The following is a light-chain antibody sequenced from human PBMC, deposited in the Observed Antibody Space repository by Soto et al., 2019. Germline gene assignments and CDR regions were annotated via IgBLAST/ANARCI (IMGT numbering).Light chain of an antibody. Sequence: QSVLTQPASVSGSPGQSITISCTGTSSDVGDYPYVSWYQQHPGKVPKLIIYEVTNRPSGVSGRFSGSKSENTASLTISGLQDEDEADYYCSYYSRTNTLVFGSGTKLTVL. V-gene: IGLV2-14*01. CDR2: EVT. J-gene: IGLJ6*01. CDR1: SSDVGDYPY. CDR3: SYYSRTNTLV.